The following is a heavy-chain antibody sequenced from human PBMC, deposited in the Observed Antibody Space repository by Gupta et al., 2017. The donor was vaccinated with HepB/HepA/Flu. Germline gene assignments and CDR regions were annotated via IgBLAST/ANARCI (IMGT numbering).Heavy chain of an antibody. CDR2: ISGSGGST. CDR3: AKENDFWSGPGGYFDY. V-gene: IGHV3-23*01. CDR1: GFTFSNYA. D-gene: IGHD3-3*01. Sequence: EVQLLESGGGLVQPGGSLRLSCAASGFTFSNYAMSWVRQAPGKGLEWVSGISGSGGSTYYADSVKGRFTISRDNSKNTLYLQMNSLRAEDTAVYYCAKENDFWSGPGGYFDYWGQGTLVTVSS. J-gene: IGHJ4*02.